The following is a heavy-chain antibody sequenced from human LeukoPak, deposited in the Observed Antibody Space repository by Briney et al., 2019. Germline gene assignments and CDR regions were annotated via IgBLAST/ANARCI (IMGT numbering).Heavy chain of an antibody. J-gene: IGHJ4*02. V-gene: IGHV3-33*07. CDR3: ARELFGSGSCPDY. CDR1: GFTLSSYA. Sequence: GGCLRVSCAAPGFTLSSYAIYWSRQALGKGLWRVALVWHDGSIRYYADSVKGRYTISRDNSKNTVYLQMNSLRAEDTAVYYCARELFGSGSCPDYWGQGTLVTVSS. CDR2: VWHDGSIR. D-gene: IGHD3-10*01.